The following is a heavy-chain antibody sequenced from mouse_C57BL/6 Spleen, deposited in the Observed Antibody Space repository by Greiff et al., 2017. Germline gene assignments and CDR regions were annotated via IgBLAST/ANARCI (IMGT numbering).Heavy chain of an antibody. J-gene: IGHJ4*01. Sequence: VQLQQSGAELVRPGASVKLSCKASGYTFTDYYINWVKQRPGQGLEWIARIYPGSGNTYYNEKFKGKATLTAEKSSSTAYMQLSSLTSEDSAVYFCARSTVDYYAMDYWGQGTSVTVSS. D-gene: IGHD1-1*01. CDR1: GYTFTDYY. CDR3: ARSTVDYYAMDY. CDR2: IYPGSGNT. V-gene: IGHV1-76*01.